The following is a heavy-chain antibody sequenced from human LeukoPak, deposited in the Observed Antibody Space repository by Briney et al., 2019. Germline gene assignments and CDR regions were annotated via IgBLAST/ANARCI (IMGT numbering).Heavy chain of an antibody. CDR3: ARDRSGRYLYYFDY. Sequence: SQTLSLTCAISGDSVSSNSAAWNWIRQSPSRGLEWLGRTYCRSKWFNDYAVSVKSRIIINADTSKNQISLHLNSVTPADTAVYYCARDRSGRYLYYFDYWGQGTLVTVSS. V-gene: IGHV6-1*01. J-gene: IGHJ4*02. CDR2: TYCRSKWFN. CDR1: GDSVSSNSAA. D-gene: IGHD1-26*01.